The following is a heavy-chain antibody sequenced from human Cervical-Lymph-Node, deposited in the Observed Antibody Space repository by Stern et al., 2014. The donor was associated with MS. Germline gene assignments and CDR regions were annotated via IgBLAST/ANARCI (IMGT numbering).Heavy chain of an antibody. V-gene: IGHV3-33*01. D-gene: IGHD6-6*01. CDR1: GFSSCSYG. CDR2: IWYDGSNK. CDR3: ARGDSSSPLEY. J-gene: IGHJ4*02. Sequence: LQLVEAGGGLVQPGRSLRPFRAVSGFSSCSYGMHRVCRTPGKGLAWAACIWYDGSNKYSVDSVKGRFITSRDNSEETLNLQMNSLRAEDTAVYCCARGDSSSPLEYWGQGTLVNVSS.